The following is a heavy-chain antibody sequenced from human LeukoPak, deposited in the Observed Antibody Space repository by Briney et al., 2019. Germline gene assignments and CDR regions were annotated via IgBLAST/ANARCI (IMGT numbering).Heavy chain of an antibody. V-gene: IGHV3-23*01. Sequence: GGSLRLSCLTSGFTLSTNAMSWVRQAPGKGLEWISGISGSGASTYYADSVKGRFTISRDDSRNTLYLQMNSLKTEDTAVYHCTRDRGAYNLYDYWGQGTLVTVSS. CDR1: GFTLSTNA. D-gene: IGHD1-1*01. CDR3: TRDRGAYNLYDY. J-gene: IGHJ4*02. CDR2: ISGSGAST.